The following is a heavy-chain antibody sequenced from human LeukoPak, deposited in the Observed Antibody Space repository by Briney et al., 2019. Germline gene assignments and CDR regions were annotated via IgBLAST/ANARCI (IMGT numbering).Heavy chain of an antibody. Sequence: GGSLRLSCAASGFTFSSYEMNWVRQAPGKGLEWVSYISSSGSTIYYADSVKGRFTISRGNAKNSLYLQMNSLRVEDTAVYYCAHVKARSGSTFDIWGQGTMVTVSS. CDR1: GFTFSSYE. D-gene: IGHD3-10*01. CDR3: AHVKARSGSTFDI. J-gene: IGHJ3*02. CDR2: ISSSGSTI. V-gene: IGHV3-48*03.